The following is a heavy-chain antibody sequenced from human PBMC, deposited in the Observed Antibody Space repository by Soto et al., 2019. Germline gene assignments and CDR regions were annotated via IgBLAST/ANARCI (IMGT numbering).Heavy chain of an antibody. Sequence: QVQLQESGPGLVKPSETLSLTCTVSGGSISSYYWSWIRQPPGKGLEWIGYIYYSGSTNYNPSLKSRVTISVDTSMNQFSLKLSSVTAADTAVYYWARARSYSNYVWFDPWGHGTLVTVSS. D-gene: IGHD4-4*01. CDR2: IYYSGST. CDR3: ARARSYSNYVWFDP. J-gene: IGHJ5*02. V-gene: IGHV4-59*01. CDR1: GGSISSYY.